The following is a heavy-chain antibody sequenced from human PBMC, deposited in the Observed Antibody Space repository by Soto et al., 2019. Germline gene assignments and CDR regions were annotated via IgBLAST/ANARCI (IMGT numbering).Heavy chain of an antibody. J-gene: IGHJ6*02. D-gene: IGHD1-26*01. CDR2: IDPKNGGT. V-gene: IGHV1-2*04. CDR3: AGGAGATLYYYYGMDV. CDR1: GYTVTDYY. Sequence: QVQLVQSGTEVKKPGASVKVSCKASGYTVTDYYIHWVRQAPGQGLEWMGWIDPKNGGTIYAQKFQGWVTMTRDTSISTAYMELSRLRSDDTAVYYCAGGAGATLYYYYGMDVWGQGTTVTVSS.